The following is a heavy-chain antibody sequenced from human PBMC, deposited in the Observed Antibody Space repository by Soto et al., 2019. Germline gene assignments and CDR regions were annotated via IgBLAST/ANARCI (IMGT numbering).Heavy chain of an antibody. J-gene: IGHJ4*02. CDR1: GFTFSSYW. D-gene: IGHD1-7*01. CDR2: IQHDGRET. V-gene: IGHV3-7*03. CDR3: ARGTSHSYYAQVWS. Sequence: GGSLRLSCAASGFTFSSYWMSWVRQAPGKALECVANIQHDGRETFYVDSVKGRFTISRDNSNNTLYLQMDRLGVEDTAVYYSARGTSHSYYAQVWSWGLGALVTVSS.